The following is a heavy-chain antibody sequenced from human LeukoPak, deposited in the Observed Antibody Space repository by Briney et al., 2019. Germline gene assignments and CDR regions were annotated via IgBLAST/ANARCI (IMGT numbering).Heavy chain of an antibody. CDR3: ARDRGGSGWSREYYFDY. Sequence: SETLSLTCTVSGGSISSYYWTWIRQPPGKGLECIGYNYYSGSTNYNPSLKSRVTISVDTSKNLFSLKLSSVTAADTAVYYCARDRGGSGWSREYYFDYWGQGTLVTVSS. V-gene: IGHV4-59*01. J-gene: IGHJ4*02. CDR1: GGSISSYY. D-gene: IGHD6-19*01. CDR2: NYYSGST.